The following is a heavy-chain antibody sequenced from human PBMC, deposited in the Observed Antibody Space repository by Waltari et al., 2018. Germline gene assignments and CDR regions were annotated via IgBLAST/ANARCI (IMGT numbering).Heavy chain of an antibody. V-gene: IGHV4-61*02. D-gene: IGHD2-8*01. J-gene: IGHJ5*02. CDR3: ARGRVEDANNFDP. Sequence: QVQLQESGPGLVTPSQPLSLTCTVSGGSISSGTYWWAWIRQPAGKGLECVGRVYTRGNTDYSPSLTSRATISLDTSKNQFSLELRFVTAADTAVYYCARGRVEDANNFDPWGQGTLVIVSS. CDR1: GGSISSGTYW. CDR2: VYTRGNT.